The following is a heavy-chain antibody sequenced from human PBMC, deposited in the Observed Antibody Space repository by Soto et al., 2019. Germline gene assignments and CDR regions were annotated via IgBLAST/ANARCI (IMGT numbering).Heavy chain of an antibody. D-gene: IGHD2-2*01. Sequence: SETLSLTCTVSGGSISSGGYYWSWIRQHPGKGLEWIGYIYYSGSTYYNPSLKSRVTISVDTSKNQFSLKLSSVTAADTAVYYCVKCQDIVVVPAAMQDYWGQGTLVTVSS. CDR3: VKCQDIVVVPAAMQDY. J-gene: IGHJ4*02. CDR1: GGSISSGGYY. V-gene: IGHV4-31*03. CDR2: IYYSGST.